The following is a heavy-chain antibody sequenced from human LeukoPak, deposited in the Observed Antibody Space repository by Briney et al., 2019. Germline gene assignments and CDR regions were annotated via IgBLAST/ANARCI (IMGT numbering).Heavy chain of an antibody. V-gene: IGHV4-59*01. CDR3: ARRAEGDYFYALDV. Sequence: SETLSLTCTVSGGSISSYYWSWIRQPPGKGLEWIAYIYYTGSTNYNPSLKSRVTTSIDTSKNQFSPKLSSVSAADTAVYYCARRAEGDYFYALDVWGQGTTVTVSS. D-gene: IGHD3-16*01. CDR2: IYYTGST. J-gene: IGHJ6*02. CDR1: GGSISSYY.